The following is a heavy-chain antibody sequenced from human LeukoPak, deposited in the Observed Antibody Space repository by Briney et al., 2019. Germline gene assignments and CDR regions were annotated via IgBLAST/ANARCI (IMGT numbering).Heavy chain of an antibody. CDR2: ILSSTTI. Sequence: GGSLRLSCAASGFIFSNYEMNWVRQAPGKGLEWVSYILSSTTIYYADSVKGRFTISRDNAENSVYLQMNSLRAEDTGVYYCVRDGQFDYWGQGTLVTVSS. J-gene: IGHJ4*02. CDR3: VRDGQFDY. CDR1: GFIFSNYE. V-gene: IGHV3-48*03.